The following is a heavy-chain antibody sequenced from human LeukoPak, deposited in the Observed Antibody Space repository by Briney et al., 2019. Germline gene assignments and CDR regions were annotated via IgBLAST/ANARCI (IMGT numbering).Heavy chain of an antibody. CDR2: INPFNADA. Sequence: GASVKVSCKTSGYIFRNYAISWVRQAPEQGPEWVGWINPFNADAKYAQKFQGRVTMTTDTSTSTAYLELRSLRYDDTAVYYRARGEKSYAYWGQGTLVTVSS. V-gene: IGHV1-18*01. CDR3: ARGEKSYAY. D-gene: IGHD2-2*01. J-gene: IGHJ4*02. CDR1: GYIFRNYA.